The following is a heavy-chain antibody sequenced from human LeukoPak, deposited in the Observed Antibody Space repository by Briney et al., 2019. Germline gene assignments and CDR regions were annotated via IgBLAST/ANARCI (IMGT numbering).Heavy chain of an antibody. J-gene: IGHJ6*03. CDR3: AREWGYYDFWSGYRHNYYYYMDV. V-gene: IGHV4-4*07. CDR1: GGSISSYY. Sequence: SETLSLTCTVSGGSISSYYWSWIRQPAGKGLEWIGRIYTSGSTNYNPSLKSRATMSVDTSKNQFSLKLSSVTAADTAVYYCAREWGYYDFWSGYRHNYYYYMDVWGQGTMVTVSS. D-gene: IGHD3-3*01. CDR2: IYTSGST.